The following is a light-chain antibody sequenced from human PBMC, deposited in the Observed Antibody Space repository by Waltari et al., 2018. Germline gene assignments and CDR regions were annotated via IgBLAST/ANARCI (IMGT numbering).Light chain of an antibody. CDR2: KAS. CDR1: QSISSW. Sequence: DIQMTQSPSTLSASVGDSVPITCRASQSISSWLAWYQQKPGKAPKLLIYKASSLESGVPSRFSGSGSGTEFTLTISSLQPDDFATYYCQQYNSQLTFGGGTKVEIK. CDR3: QQYNSQLT. J-gene: IGKJ4*01. V-gene: IGKV1-5*03.